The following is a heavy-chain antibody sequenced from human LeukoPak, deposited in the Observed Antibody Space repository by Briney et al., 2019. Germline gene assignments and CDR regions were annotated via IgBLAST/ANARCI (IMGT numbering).Heavy chain of an antibody. D-gene: IGHD2-2*01. CDR2: INPNSGGT. CDR1: GGTFSSYA. Sequence: GSSVKVSCKASGGTFSSYAISWVRQAPGQGLEWMGWINPNSGGTNYAQKFQGRVTMTRDTSISTAYMELSRLRSDDTAVYYCARDCSSTSSSVGFDPWGQGTLVTVSS. CDR3: ARDCSSTSSSVGFDP. V-gene: IGHV1-2*02. J-gene: IGHJ5*02.